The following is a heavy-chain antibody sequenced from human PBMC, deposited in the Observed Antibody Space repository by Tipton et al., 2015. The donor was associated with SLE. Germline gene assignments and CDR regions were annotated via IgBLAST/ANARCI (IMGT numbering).Heavy chain of an antibody. J-gene: IGHJ4*02. D-gene: IGHD6-13*01. CDR3: ASYTTSWYGW. V-gene: IGHV4-59*01. Sequence: TLSLTCTVSGDSGDSISSYYWSWIRQSPEKGLEWIGHVYYTGSTNYNPSLKSRVTMAIDTSKNQFSLRLSSVTAADTAVYFCASYTTSWYGWWGQGTQVTVSS. CDR2: VYYTGST. CDR1: GDSGDSISSYY.